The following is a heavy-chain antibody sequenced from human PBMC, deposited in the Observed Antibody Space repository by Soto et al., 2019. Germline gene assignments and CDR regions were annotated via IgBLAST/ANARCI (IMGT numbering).Heavy chain of an antibody. CDR3: AKEAGDH. CDR1: GGTFNTYA. D-gene: IGHD3-10*01. J-gene: IGHJ4*02. CDR2: IIPIFGIK. Sequence: QMQLVQSGAEVKERGSSVKISCKTSGGTFNTYALTWVRQAPGPGLEWIGGIIPIFGIKNVAQRFQGRVTINADESLTTAYMEMTSLRSDDTAVYYCAKEAGDHWGQGTLVTVSS. V-gene: IGHV1-69*01.